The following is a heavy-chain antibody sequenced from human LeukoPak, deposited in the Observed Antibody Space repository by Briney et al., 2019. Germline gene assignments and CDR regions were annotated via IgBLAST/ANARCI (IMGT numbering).Heavy chain of an antibody. J-gene: IGHJ4*02. Sequence: PGGSLRLSCAASGFNFSDYYMTWIRQAPGKGLEWLSFISGTDTTIFYADSMKGRFTVSRDNAKNSLYLQMNNLRAEDTAIYYCATTRGGVIDYWGQGTLVTVSS. CDR3: ATTRGGVIDY. CDR2: ISGTDTTI. V-gene: IGHV3-11*01. D-gene: IGHD3-16*01. CDR1: GFNFSDYY.